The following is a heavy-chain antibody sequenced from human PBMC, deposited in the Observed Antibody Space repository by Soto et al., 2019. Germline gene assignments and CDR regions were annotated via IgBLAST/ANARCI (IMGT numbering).Heavy chain of an antibody. Sequence: GASVKVSCKASGNTFTSYYINWVRQATGHGLECMGWINPNSGNIFYAQKFQGRVTMTRDTAIRTAYMEVSRLRSDDTAVYYCARGRASGSYYLLDYWGQGTLVTVSS. J-gene: IGHJ4*02. V-gene: IGHV1-8*01. CDR1: GNTFTSYY. CDR2: INPNSGNI. CDR3: ARGRASGSYYLLDY. D-gene: IGHD3-10*01.